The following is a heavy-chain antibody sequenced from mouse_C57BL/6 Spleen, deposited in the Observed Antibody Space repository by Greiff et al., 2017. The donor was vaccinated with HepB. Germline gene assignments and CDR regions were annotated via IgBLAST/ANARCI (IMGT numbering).Heavy chain of an antibody. CDR1: GFTFSDYG. Sequence: EVQGVESGGGLVKPGGSLKLSCAASGFTFSDYGMHWVRQAPEKGLEWVAYISSGSSTIYYADTVKGRFTISRDNAKNTLFLQMTSLRSEDTAMYYCARPPLANWDQYFDYWGQGTTLTVSS. J-gene: IGHJ2*01. CDR2: ISSGSSTI. CDR3: ARPPLANWDQYFDY. V-gene: IGHV5-17*01. D-gene: IGHD4-1*01.